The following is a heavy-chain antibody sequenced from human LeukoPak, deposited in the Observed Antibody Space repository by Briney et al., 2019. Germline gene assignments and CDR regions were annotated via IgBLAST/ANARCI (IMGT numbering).Heavy chain of an antibody. CDR1: GYTFTSYG. V-gene: IGHV1-18*01. J-gene: IGHJ6*02. CDR3: ARESADGDYYYGMDV. Sequence: ASVKVSCKASGYTFTSYGISWVRQAPGQGLEWMGWISAYNGNTNYAQKLQGRVTMTTDTSTSTAYMELRSLRSDDTAVYYCARESADGDYYYGMDVWGQGTTVTVSS. CDR2: ISAYNGNT.